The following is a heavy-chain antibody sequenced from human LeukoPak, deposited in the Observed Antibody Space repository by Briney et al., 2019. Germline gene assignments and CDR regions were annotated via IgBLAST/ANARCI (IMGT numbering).Heavy chain of an antibody. Sequence: PGGSLRLSCAASGFTFSSYSMNWVRQAPGRGLEWVSSISSSSSYIYYADSVKGRFTISRDNAKNSLYLQMNSLRAEDTAVYYCARDDTIFGVVIGLDVWGQGTTVTVSS. J-gene: IGHJ6*02. CDR2: ISSSSSYI. V-gene: IGHV3-21*01. CDR3: ARDDTIFGVVIGLDV. CDR1: GFTFSSYS. D-gene: IGHD3-3*01.